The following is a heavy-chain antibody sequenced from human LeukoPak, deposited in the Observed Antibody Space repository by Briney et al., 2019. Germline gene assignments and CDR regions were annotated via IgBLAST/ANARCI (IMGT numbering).Heavy chain of an antibody. D-gene: IGHD3-22*01. CDR2: ISGSGGSI. Sequence: GGSLRPSCAASGFTFSSYAMSWVRQAPGKGLEWVSGISGSGGSIYYADSVKGRFTISRDNSKNTLYLQMNSLRAEDTAVYYCAKGHQDYYDSSGYFFFDYWGQGTLVTVSS. CDR3: AKGHQDYYDSSGYFFFDY. J-gene: IGHJ4*02. CDR1: GFTFSSYA. V-gene: IGHV3-23*01.